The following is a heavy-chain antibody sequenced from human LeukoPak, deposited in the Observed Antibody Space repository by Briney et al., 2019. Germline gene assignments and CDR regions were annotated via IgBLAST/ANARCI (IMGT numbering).Heavy chain of an antibody. CDR3: ARATYYDILTGPNWYFDL. Sequence: SETLSLTCTVSGGSISSSSYYWGWIRQPPGKGLEWIGSVYYSGNTYYNPSLKSRVTISVDTSKNQFSLKLSSVTAADTAVYYCARATYYDILTGPNWYFDLWGRGTLVTVSS. J-gene: IGHJ2*01. CDR1: GGSISSSSYY. D-gene: IGHD3-9*01. V-gene: IGHV4-39*07. CDR2: VYYSGNT.